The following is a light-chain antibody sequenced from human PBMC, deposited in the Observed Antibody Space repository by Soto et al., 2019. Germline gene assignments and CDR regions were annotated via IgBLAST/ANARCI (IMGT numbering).Light chain of an antibody. Sequence: QSALTQPASVSGSLGQSITISCTGTSSDVGSYNLFSWYQQRPGKAPKLMIYEGSKRPSGVSNRFSGSKSGNTASLTISGLQAEDEADYYCCSYAGSSTLVFGGGTKLTVL. CDR1: SSDVGSYNL. J-gene: IGLJ2*01. CDR3: CSYAGSSTLV. V-gene: IGLV2-23*01. CDR2: EGS.